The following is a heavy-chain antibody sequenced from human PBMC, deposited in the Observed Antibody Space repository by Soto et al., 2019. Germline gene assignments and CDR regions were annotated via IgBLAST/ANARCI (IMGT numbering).Heavy chain of an antibody. CDR3: AQERSGSCYFDPY. Sequence: EVQLLESGGVLVQPGGSLRLSCAASGFTFSSYAMSWVRQAPGKGLEWVSGSSGSGGRTYYADSVKGRCTFSRDTSKNTLYLRMNSRRAADTAVYYFAQERSGSCYFDPYWGHGNLVNVSS. D-gene: IGHD3-10*01. J-gene: IGHJ4*01. V-gene: IGHV3-23*01. CDR2: SSGSGGRT. CDR1: GFTFSSYA.